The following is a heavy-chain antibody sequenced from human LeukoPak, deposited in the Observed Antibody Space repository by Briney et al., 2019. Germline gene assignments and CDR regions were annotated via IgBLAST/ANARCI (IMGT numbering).Heavy chain of an antibody. CDR3: AKYINAVDF. D-gene: IGHD2/OR15-2a*01. CDR2: IKEDGNEK. J-gene: IGHJ4*02. CDR1: GFTFSTYW. V-gene: IGHV3-7*01. Sequence: PGGSLRLSCAASGFTFSTYWMHWVRQAPGKGLEWVANIKEDGNEKFYVDSVKGRFTISRDSAKNSLYLQMNSLRAEDTAVYYCAKYINAVDFWGQGTLVTVSS.